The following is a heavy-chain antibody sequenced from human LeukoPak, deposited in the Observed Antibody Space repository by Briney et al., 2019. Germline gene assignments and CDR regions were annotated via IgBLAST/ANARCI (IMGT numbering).Heavy chain of an antibody. J-gene: IGHJ4*02. Sequence: GGSLRLSCAASGFTFSSYAMHWVRQAPGKGLEWVAVISYDGSNKYYADSVKGRFTISRDNSKNTLYLQMNSLRAEDTAVYYCARGGAAAGFDYWGQGTLVTVSS. D-gene: IGHD6-25*01. CDR1: GFTFSSYA. CDR2: ISYDGSNK. V-gene: IGHV3-30*14. CDR3: ARGGAAAGFDY.